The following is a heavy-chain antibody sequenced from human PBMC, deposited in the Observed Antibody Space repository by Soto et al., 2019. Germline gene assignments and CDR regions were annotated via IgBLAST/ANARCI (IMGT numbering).Heavy chain of an antibody. J-gene: IGHJ5*02. CDR3: ARDHRGNSDWFDP. CDR1: GYTFTSYG. D-gene: IGHD2-21*02. CDR2: ISAYNGNT. Sequence: SSVKASCKASGYTFTSYGISWVRQAPGQGLEWMGWISAYNGNTNYAQKLQGRVTMTTDTSTSTAYMELRSLRSDDTAVYYCARDHRGNSDWFDPWGQGTLVTVSS. V-gene: IGHV1-18*04.